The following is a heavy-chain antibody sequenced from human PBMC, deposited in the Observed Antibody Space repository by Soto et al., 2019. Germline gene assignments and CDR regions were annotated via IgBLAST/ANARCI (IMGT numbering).Heavy chain of an antibody. D-gene: IGHD3-3*01. Sequence: PGESLKISCEDSGHSFTTYWIAWVRQMPGKGLEWMGIIYPGDSRTTYSPSFQGQVIISADKSISTAYLQWSSLKASDTAMYYCTRFLYYGGDSDSIYVRARGTTVPVS. CDR2: IYPGDSRT. CDR1: GHSFTTYW. J-gene: IGHJ6*02. V-gene: IGHV5-51*01. CDR3: TRFLYYGGDSDSIYV.